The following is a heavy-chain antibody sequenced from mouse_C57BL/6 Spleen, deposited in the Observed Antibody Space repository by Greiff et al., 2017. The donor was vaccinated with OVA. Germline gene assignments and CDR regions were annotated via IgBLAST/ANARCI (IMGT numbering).Heavy chain of an antibody. Sequence: EVKLVESGGGLVKPGGSLKLSCAASGFTFSSYAMSWVRQTPEKRLEWVATISDGGSYTYYPVNVKGRFTISRDNAKNNLYLQMSHLKSEDTAMYYCARDNGNYFYAMDYWGQGTSVTVSS. CDR2: ISDGGSYT. V-gene: IGHV5-4*01. CDR1: GFTFSSYA. CDR3: ARDNGNYFYAMDY. J-gene: IGHJ4*01. D-gene: IGHD2-1*01.